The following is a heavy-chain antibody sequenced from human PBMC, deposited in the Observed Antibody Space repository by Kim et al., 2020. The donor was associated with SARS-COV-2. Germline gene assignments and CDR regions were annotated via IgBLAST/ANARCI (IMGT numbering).Heavy chain of an antibody. D-gene: IGHD3-22*01. J-gene: IGHJ4*02. Sequence: FQGRVTITADKSTSTAYMELSSLRSEDTAVYYCARDFPDYYDSSGYYFDYWGQGTLVTVSS. V-gene: IGHV1-69*04. CDR3: ARDFPDYYDSSGYYFDY.